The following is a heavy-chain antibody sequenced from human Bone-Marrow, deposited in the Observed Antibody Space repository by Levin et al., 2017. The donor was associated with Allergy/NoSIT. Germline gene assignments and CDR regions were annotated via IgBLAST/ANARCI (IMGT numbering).Heavy chain of an antibody. CDR2: IWFDGISK. D-gene: IGHD5-18*01. CDR3: ARDAISRGSIYDSKIDFYEMDV. CDR1: GFTFSNYG. J-gene: IGHJ6*02. V-gene: IGHV3-33*08. Sequence: GGSLRLSCLASGFTFSNYGMHWVRQAPGKGLEWVATIWFDGISKFHADSVKGRFTVSRDNSKNTLYLQMNTLRAEDTAVYYCARDAISRGSIYDSKIDFYEMDVWGQGITVTVAS.